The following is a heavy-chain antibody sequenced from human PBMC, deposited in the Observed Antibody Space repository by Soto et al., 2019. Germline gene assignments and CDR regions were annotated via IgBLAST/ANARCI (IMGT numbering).Heavy chain of an antibody. D-gene: IGHD2-15*01. J-gene: IGHJ6*02. Sequence: GGSLRLSCACSGFAFSSYSMSWVRQAPGKGLEWVSALNPGGNSKYYADSVKGRFTISRDNSKNTLYLQMNSLRAEDTAVYYCARDKLAATPFMYYYYYYGMDVWGQGTTVTVSS. V-gene: IGHV3-23*01. CDR3: ARDKLAATPFMYYYYYYGMDV. CDR1: GFAFSSYS. CDR2: LNPGGNSK.